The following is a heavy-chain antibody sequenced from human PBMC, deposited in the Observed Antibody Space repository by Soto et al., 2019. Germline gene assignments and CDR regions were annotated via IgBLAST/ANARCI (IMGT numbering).Heavy chain of an antibody. Sequence: EVQLLESGGGLVQPGGSLRLSCAASGFTLTSYAVSWVRQAPGKGLEWISTITGGSGSTYYADSVKGRFTISRDNSKNTLYLQMNSLRAEDTAVYYCAKDFSQGYYAFDIWGQGTMVTVSS. J-gene: IGHJ3*02. D-gene: IGHD3-22*01. CDR2: ITGGSGST. CDR3: AKDFSQGYYAFDI. V-gene: IGHV3-23*01. CDR1: GFTLTSYA.